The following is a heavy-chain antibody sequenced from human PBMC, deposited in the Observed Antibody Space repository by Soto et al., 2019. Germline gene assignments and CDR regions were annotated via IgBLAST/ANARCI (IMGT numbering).Heavy chain of an antibody. Sequence: ASVKVSCTASGYTFTGYYMHWVRQAPGQGLEWMGWINPNSGGTNYAQKFQGWVTMTRDTSISTAYMELSRLRSDDTAVYYCARCGVIIHYYGMDFWGQGTSVTGSS. D-gene: IGHD3-3*01. CDR1: GYTFTGYY. V-gene: IGHV1-2*04. CDR2: INPNSGGT. CDR3: ARCGVIIHYYGMDF. J-gene: IGHJ6*02.